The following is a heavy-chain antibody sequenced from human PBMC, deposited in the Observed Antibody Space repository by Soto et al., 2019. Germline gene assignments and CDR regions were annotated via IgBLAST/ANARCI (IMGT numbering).Heavy chain of an antibody. CDR3: ARDFFDSSDYTTNWFDP. Sequence: SETLSLTCSVSGGSISSYYWSWIRQPPGKGLEWIGCIYYTGSTKYNPSLKSRVTISVDTSKNQFSLKLTSVTAADAALYYCARDFFDSSDYTTNWFDPWGQGTLVTVSS. CDR1: GGSISSYY. V-gene: IGHV4-59*08. D-gene: IGHD3-22*01. CDR2: IYYTGST. J-gene: IGHJ5*02.